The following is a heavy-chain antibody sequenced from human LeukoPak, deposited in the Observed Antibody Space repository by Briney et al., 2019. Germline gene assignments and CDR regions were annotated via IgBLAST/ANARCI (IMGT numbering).Heavy chain of an antibody. D-gene: IGHD6-19*01. CDR3: ARWGTSGWYAD. V-gene: IGHV4-39*01. CDR1: GGSISRSGYY. J-gene: IGHJ4*02. Sequence: PSGALSLTCTVSGGSISRSGYYWGWIRQPPGEGLEWIGSIYYSGSTYYNPSLESRVTISVDTSKNQFSLKLSSVTAADTAVYYCARWGTSGWYADWGQGTLVTVS. CDR2: IYYSGST.